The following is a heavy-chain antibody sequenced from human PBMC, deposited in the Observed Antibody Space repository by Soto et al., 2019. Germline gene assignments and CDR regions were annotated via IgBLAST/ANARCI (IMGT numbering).Heavy chain of an antibody. J-gene: IGHJ5*02. CDR2: INHSGST. V-gene: IGHV4-34*01. D-gene: IGHD6-13*01. Sequence: SETLSLTCAVYGGSFSGYYWSWIRQPPGKGLEWIGEINHSGSTNYNPSLKSRVTISVDTSKNQFSLKLSSVTAADTAVYYCARVFSSSWDNWFDPWGQGTLVTVSS. CDR3: ARVFSSSWDNWFDP. CDR1: GGSFSGYY.